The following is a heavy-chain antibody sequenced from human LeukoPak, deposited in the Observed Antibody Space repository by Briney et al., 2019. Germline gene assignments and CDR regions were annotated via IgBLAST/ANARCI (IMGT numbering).Heavy chain of an antibody. CDR3: ARVLHCSSTSCYAGLNWFDP. CDR1: GGTISSYY. CDR2: IYYSGSS. J-gene: IGHJ5*02. Sequence: SQTLSLTCTVSGGTISSYYWSWIGQATGKGLEWIGYIYYSGSSNYNPSLKTRVTISVDTSKNQFSLKLSSVTAADTAVYYCARVLHCSSTSCYAGLNWFDPWGQGTLVTVSS. V-gene: IGHV4-59*01. D-gene: IGHD2-2*01.